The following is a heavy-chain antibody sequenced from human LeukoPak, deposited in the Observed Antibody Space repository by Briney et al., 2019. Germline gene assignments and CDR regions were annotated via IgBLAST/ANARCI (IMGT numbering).Heavy chain of an antibody. J-gene: IGHJ4*02. Sequence: PGGSLRLSCAASGFTFSSYAMGWVRQAPGKGLEWVSSITGSGTNAYYADSVKGRFTISRDNSKSTLYLQMSSLRAEDTAVYYCAKPKDNSLYCFDYWGQGTLVTVSS. CDR2: ITGSGTNA. D-gene: IGHD1-20*01. V-gene: IGHV3-23*01. CDR3: AKPKDNSLYCFDY. CDR1: GFTFSSYA.